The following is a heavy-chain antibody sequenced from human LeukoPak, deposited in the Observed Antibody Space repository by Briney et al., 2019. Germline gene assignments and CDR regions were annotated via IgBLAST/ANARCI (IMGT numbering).Heavy chain of an antibody. CDR3: ARDLVVVPAATLTRGNYYYYYYMDV. CDR2: IYYSGST. V-gene: IGHV4-59*11. D-gene: IGHD2-2*01. Sequence: NPSETLSLTCTVSGGSISSHYWSWIRQPPGKGLEWIGYIYYSGSTNYNPSLKSRVTISVDTSKNQFSLKLSSVTAADTAVYYCARDLVVVPAATLTRGNYYYYYYMDVLGKGTTVTVSS. J-gene: IGHJ6*03. CDR1: GGSISSHY.